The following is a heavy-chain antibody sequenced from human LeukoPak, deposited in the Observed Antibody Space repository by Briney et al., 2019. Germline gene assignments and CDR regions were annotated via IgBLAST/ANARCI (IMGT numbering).Heavy chain of an antibody. Sequence: GGTLRLSCAASGFTFSSYGMSWVRQAPGKGLEWVSAISGSGGSTYYADSVKGRFTISRDNSKNTLYLQMNSLRAEDTAVYYCAREGVAAAGISYYYYYMDVWGKGTTVTISS. J-gene: IGHJ6*03. CDR3: AREGVAAAGISYYYYYMDV. CDR2: ISGSGGST. CDR1: GFTFSSYG. V-gene: IGHV3-23*01. D-gene: IGHD6-13*01.